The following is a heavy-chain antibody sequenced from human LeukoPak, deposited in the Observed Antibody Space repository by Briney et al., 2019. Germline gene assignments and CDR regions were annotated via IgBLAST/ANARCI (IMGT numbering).Heavy chain of an antibody. CDR3: ARVKVAATTTDYFDY. CDR2: IYYNGAT. V-gene: IGHV4-59*12. J-gene: IGHJ4*02. CDR1: GVSISSYY. D-gene: IGHD1-1*01. Sequence: PSETLSLTCTVSGVSISSYYWSWIRQPPGKGLEWIGYIYYNGATNYNPSLKSRVTMSVDTSKKQFSLKLSSVTAADTAIYYCARVKVAATTTDYFDYWGQGTLVTVSS.